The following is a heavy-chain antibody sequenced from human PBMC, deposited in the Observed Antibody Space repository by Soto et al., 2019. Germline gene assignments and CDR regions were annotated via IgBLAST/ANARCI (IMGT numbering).Heavy chain of an antibody. J-gene: IGHJ6*02. CDR3: AKTVLRFLEWDGMDV. V-gene: IGHV3-30*18. D-gene: IGHD3-3*01. CDR2: ISYDGSNK. Sequence: QVQLVESGGGVVQPGTSLRLSCAASGFTFSSYGMHWVRQAPGKGLEWVAVISYDGSNKYYADSVKGRFTISRDNSKNTLYLQMNSLRAEDTAVYYCAKTVLRFLEWDGMDVWGQGTTVTVSS. CDR1: GFTFSSYG.